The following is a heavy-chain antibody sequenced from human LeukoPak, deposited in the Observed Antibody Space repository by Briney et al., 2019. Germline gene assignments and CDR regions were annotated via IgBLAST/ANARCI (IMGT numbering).Heavy chain of an antibody. CDR1: GGSISSSSYY. D-gene: IGHD4-17*01. J-gene: IGHJ4*02. Sequence: PSETLSLTCTVSGGSISSSSYYWGWIRQPPGKGLEWIGSIYYSGSTYYNPSLKSRVTISVDTSKNQFSLKLSSVTAADTAVYYCARAYGDYVDPPGYWGQGTLVTVSS. CDR2: IYYSGST. V-gene: IGHV4-39*07. CDR3: ARAYGDYVDPPGY.